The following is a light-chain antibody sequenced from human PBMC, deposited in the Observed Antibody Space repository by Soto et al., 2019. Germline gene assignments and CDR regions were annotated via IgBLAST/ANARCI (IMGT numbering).Light chain of an antibody. CDR3: AAWDDSMNGYV. CDR1: SSKIGSNT. Sequence: QSVPTQPPSASGTPGQRVTISCSGSSSKIGSNTVNWYQQLPGTAPKLLIYSNNQRPSGVPDRFSGSKSGTSASLAISGLQSEDEADYYCAAWDDSMNGYVFGTGTKVTVL. J-gene: IGLJ1*01. V-gene: IGLV1-44*01. CDR2: SNN.